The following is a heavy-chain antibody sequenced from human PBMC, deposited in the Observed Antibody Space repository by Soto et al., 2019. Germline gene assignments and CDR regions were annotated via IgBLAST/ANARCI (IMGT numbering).Heavy chain of an antibody. D-gene: IGHD3-10*01. Sequence: VSVKVSLKVSGYTLTELSMHWVRQAPGKGLEWMGGFDPEDGKRIYAQKFQGRVTMTEDTSTETSYMELNSLRSEDTAVYYCATGRGVDRRLEWGQGTLVTVSS. J-gene: IGHJ4*02. CDR2: FDPEDGKR. CDR1: GYTLTELS. V-gene: IGHV1-24*01. CDR3: ATGRGVDRRLE.